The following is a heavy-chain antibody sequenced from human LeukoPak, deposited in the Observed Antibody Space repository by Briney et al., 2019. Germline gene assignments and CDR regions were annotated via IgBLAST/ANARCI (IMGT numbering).Heavy chain of an antibody. CDR1: GFTFSKYS. V-gene: IGHV3-48*04. CDR2: ISSSGSTR. D-gene: IGHD2-21*02. Sequence: GGSLRLSCAASGFTFSKYSVNWVRQAPGKGLEWVSYISSSGSTRYYADSVKGRFTISRDNAKNSLYLQMNSPRAEDTAVYYCARTYWVVTGPAFDIWGQGTMVTVSS. CDR3: ARTYWVVTGPAFDI. J-gene: IGHJ3*02.